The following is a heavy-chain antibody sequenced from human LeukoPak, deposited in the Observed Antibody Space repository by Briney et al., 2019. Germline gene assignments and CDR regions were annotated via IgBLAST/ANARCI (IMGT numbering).Heavy chain of an antibody. CDR1: VFTFSDYY. J-gene: IGHJ4*02. D-gene: IGHD6-13*01. CDR3: ARVGSTVAAGTPDY. V-gene: IGHV3-11*06. Sequence: GGSLRLSCAASVFTFSDYYMSWIRQAPGKGLEWVSYISGSGSHTTYADSVRGRFTISRDNAKNSLSLQVNSLRADDTAVYYCARVGSTVAAGTPDYRGQGTLVTVSS. CDR2: ISGSGSHT.